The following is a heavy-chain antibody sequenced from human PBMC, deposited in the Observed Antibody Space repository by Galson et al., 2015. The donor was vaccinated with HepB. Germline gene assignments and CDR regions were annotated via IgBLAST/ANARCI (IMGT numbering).Heavy chain of an antibody. CDR1: GYSFTSYW. J-gene: IGHJ4*02. CDR3: ARQINRFPGEQLGLIDY. V-gene: IGHV5-10-1*01. CDR2: IDPSDSYT. Sequence: QSGAEVKKPGESLRISCKGSGYSFTSYWISWVRQMPGKGLEWMGRIDPSDSYTNYSPSFQGHVTISADKSISTAYLQWSSLKASDTAMYYCARQINRFPGEQLGLIDYWGQGTLVTVSS. D-gene: IGHD1-26*01.